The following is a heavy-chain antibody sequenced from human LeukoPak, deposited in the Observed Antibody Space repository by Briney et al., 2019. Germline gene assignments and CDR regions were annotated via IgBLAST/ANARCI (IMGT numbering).Heavy chain of an antibody. CDR1: GGSISSGGYY. D-gene: IGHD3-22*01. J-gene: IGHJ4*02. V-gene: IGHV4-31*03. CDR2: IYYSGST. Sequence: SETLSLTCTVSGGSISSGGYYWSWIRQHPGKGLEWIGYIYYSGSTYYNPSLKSRVTISVDTSKNQFSLKLSSVTAADTAVYYCARDKGDYDSSGSLFLFGGQGTLVTVSS. CDR3: ARDKGDYDSSGSLFLF.